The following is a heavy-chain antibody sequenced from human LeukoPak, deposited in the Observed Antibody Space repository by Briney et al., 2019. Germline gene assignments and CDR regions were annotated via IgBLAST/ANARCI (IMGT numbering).Heavy chain of an antibody. D-gene: IGHD3-22*01. V-gene: IGHV3-23*01. J-gene: IGHJ4*02. Sequence: GGSLRLSCAASGFTFSSYAMSWVRQAPGKGLEWVSLISGSGATIYYADSLKGRFTISRDNFKNTLYLQMSSLRAEDTAVYYCAKDERSSGYFLDYWGQGTLVTVSS. CDR3: AKDERSSGYFLDY. CDR1: GFTFSSYA. CDR2: ISGSGATI.